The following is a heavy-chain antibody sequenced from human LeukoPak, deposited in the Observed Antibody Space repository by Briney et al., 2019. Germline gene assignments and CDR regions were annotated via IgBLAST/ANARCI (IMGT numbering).Heavy chain of an antibody. CDR1: GFTFSSTG. V-gene: IGHV3-30*03. CDR3: ARAGYDYVWGSYRCDY. J-gene: IGHJ4*02. Sequence: GSLRLSCAASGFTFSSTGMHWVRQAPGKGLEWVAVISYDGSNKYYAGSVKGRFTISRDNAKNSLYLQMNSLRAEDTAVYYCARAGYDYVWGSYRCDYWGQGTLVTVSS. CDR2: ISYDGSNK. D-gene: IGHD3-16*01.